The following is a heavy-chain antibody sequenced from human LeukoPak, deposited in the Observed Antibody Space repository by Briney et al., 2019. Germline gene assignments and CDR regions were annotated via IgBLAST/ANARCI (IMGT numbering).Heavy chain of an antibody. D-gene: IGHD6-19*01. CDR2: IIPIFGTA. Sequence: ASVKVSCKASGGTFSSYAISWVRQAPGQGLEWMGGIIPIFGTANYAQKFQGRVTITTDEFTSTAYMELSSLRSEDTAVYYCARGYSSGWYMDFDYWGQGTLVTVSS. CDR1: GGTFSSYA. CDR3: ARGYSSGWYMDFDY. V-gene: IGHV1-69*05. J-gene: IGHJ4*02.